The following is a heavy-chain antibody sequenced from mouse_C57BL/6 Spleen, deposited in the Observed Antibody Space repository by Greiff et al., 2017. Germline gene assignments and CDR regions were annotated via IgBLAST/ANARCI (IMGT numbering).Heavy chain of an antibody. CDR3: ARSNWDKDWYFDV. D-gene: IGHD4-1*01. CDR2: IWSGGST. J-gene: IGHJ1*03. CDR1: GFSLTSYG. V-gene: IGHV2-2*01. Sequence: VKLQESGPGLVQPSPSLSITCTVSGFSLTSYGVHWVRQSPGKGLEWLGVIWSGGSTDYNAAFISRLSISKDNSKSQVFFKMNSLQADDTAIYYCARSNWDKDWYFDVWGTGTTVTVSS.